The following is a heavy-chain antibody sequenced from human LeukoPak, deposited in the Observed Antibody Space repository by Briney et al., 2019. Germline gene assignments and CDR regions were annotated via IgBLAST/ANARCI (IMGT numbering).Heavy chain of an antibody. J-gene: IGHJ4*02. V-gene: IGHV3-21*04. CDR1: GFTLRSYT. D-gene: IGHD3-10*01. Sequence: GGSLRLSCAASGFTLRSYTMNWVRQAPGKGLEWVSSIGISSNKIYYADSVKGRFTISRDNSKNTLYLQMNSLRAEDTAVYYCAKDPHTISGGWGQGSLVTVSS. CDR2: IGISSNKI. CDR3: AKDPHTISGG.